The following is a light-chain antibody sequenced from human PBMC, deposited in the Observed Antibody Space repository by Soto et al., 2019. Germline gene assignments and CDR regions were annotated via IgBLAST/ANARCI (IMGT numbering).Light chain of an antibody. V-gene: IGKV1-33*01. J-gene: IGKJ2*01. CDR2: DAS. CDR3: QQYDTLPPYT. CDR1: QDIGNY. Sequence: DMQMTQSPSSLSASVGDRVTIACQANQDIGNYLNWYQQKPGKAPRLLIYDASNLEIGVPSRFSGSGSGTDFTFTISNLQPEDIETYYCQQYDTLPPYTFGQGTKVELK.